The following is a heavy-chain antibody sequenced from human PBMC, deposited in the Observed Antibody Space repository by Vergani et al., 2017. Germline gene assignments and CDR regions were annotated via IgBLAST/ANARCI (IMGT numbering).Heavy chain of an antibody. CDR1: GFTFNQYG. V-gene: IGHV3-30*03. Sequence: QVQLVESGGGVVQPGRSLRLSCAASGFTFNQYGMHWVRLAPGKGLEWVAVISYDGTQKYYADSVKGRFTISRDNSKSTLYLQMNSLRTEDTAVYYCATKSCGTPGCQIGYFREWGQGTLVTVSS. J-gene: IGHJ1*01. CDR2: ISYDGTQK. D-gene: IGHD1-1*01. CDR3: ATKSCGTPGCQIGYFRE.